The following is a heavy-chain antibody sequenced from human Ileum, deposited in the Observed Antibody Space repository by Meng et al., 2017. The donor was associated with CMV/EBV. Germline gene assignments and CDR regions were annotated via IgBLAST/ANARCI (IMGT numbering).Heavy chain of an antibody. CDR1: GVTFRSFW. CDR2: IKRDGSEK. J-gene: IGHJ5*02. V-gene: IGHV3-7*01. CDR3: ARDRGFTYGFSP. Sequence: CEGSGVTFRSFWMTWGRQAPGRRLECVTNIKRDGSEKYYVASVKGRFTISRDNAKNSLYLQVNSLRAEDTAVYYCARDRGFTYGFSPWGQGTLVTVSS. D-gene: IGHD5-18*01.